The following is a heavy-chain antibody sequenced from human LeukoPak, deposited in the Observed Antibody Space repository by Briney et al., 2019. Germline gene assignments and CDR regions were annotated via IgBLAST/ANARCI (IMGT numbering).Heavy chain of an antibody. Sequence: GSSVKVSCKASGGTFSSYAISWVRQAPGRGLEWMGRIIPILGIANYAQKFQGRVTITADKSTSTAYMELSSLRSVDTAVYYCAREPEIRIGKRFEPWGQGTVVSVSS. J-gene: IGHJ5*02. D-gene: IGHD3-3*02. CDR1: GGTFSSYA. V-gene: IGHV1-69*04. CDR2: IIPILGIA. CDR3: AREPEIRIGKRFEP.